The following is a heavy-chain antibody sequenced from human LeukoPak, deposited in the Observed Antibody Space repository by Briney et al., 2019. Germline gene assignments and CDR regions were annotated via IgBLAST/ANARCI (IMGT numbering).Heavy chain of an antibody. J-gene: IGHJ6*03. CDR2: ISAYNGNT. D-gene: IGHD3-3*01. CDR1: GYTFTSYG. Sequence: ASVKVSCKASGYTFTSYGINWVRQAPGQGLEWMGWISAYNGNTNYAQKLQGRVTMTTDTSTSTAYMELRSLRSDDTAVYYCARAPPSGYNYYYYYYMDVWGKGTTVTVSS. CDR3: ARAPPSGYNYYYYYYMDV. V-gene: IGHV1-18*01.